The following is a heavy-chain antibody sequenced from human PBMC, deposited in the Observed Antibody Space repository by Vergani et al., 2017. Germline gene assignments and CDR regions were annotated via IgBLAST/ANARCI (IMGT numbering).Heavy chain of an antibody. J-gene: IGHJ6*03. CDR2: IKQDGSEK. Sequence: VQLVESGGGLVQPGGSLRLSCAASGFTFSSYWMSWVRQAPGKGLEWVANIKQDGSEKYYVDSVKGRFTISRDNAKNSLYLQMNSLRAEDTAVYYCAREPGGELMVYATLHYYYYMDVWGKGTTVTVSS. V-gene: IGHV3-7*01. CDR1: GFTFSSYW. D-gene: IGHD2-8*01. CDR3: AREPGGELMVYATLHYYYYMDV.